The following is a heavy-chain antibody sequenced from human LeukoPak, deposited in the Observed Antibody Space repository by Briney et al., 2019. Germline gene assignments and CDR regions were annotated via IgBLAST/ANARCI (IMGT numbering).Heavy chain of an antibody. D-gene: IGHD2-15*01. V-gene: IGHV4-59*01. J-gene: IGHJ4*02. Sequence: PSETLSLTCTVSGGSIRSYYWSWIRQPPGKGLEWIGYIYYSGSTNYNPSLKSRVTISVDTSKNKFSLKLTSVTAADTAVYYCARLNAGGSYYFDYWGQGTLVTVSS. CDR1: GGSIRSYY. CDR3: ARLNAGGSYYFDY. CDR2: IYYSGST.